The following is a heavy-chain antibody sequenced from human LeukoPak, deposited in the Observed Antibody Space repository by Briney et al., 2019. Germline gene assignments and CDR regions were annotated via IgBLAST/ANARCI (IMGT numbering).Heavy chain of an antibody. V-gene: IGHV3-30*04. D-gene: IGHD3-22*01. Sequence: GRSLRLSCAASGLTFSSYAMHWVGQARGKGRGWVAVISYDGRNKYYADSVKGRFTISRDNSKNTLYLQMNSLRAEDTAVYYCAGDPDSSGYYSLYFHSWGQGTLVTVSS. J-gene: IGHJ4*02. CDR2: ISYDGRNK. CDR1: GLTFSSYA. CDR3: AGDPDSSGYYSLYFHS.